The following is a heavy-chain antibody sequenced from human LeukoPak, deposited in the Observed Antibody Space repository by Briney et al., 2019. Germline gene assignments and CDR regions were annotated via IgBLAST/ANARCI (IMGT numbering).Heavy chain of an antibody. CDR3: TRDLRSDV. J-gene: IGHJ6*01. CDR1: GFTVSSHY. V-gene: IGHV3-66*01. Sequence: HPGGSLRLSCVASGFTVSSHYMSWVRQAPGKGLEWVSVMYSGGSTYYADSVKGRFTISRDNSKNTLYLQMNTLRAEDTAVYYCTRDLRSDVWGQGPTVTLSS. CDR2: MYSGGST.